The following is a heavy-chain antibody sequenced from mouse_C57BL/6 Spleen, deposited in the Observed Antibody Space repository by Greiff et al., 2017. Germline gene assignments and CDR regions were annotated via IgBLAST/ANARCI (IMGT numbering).Heavy chain of an antibody. Sequence: VQLKESEGGLVQPGSSMKLSCTASGFTFSDYYMAWVRQVPEKGLEWVANINYDGSSTYYLDSLKSRFIISRDNAKNILYLQMSSLKSEDTATYYCARGDDYAGWFAYWGQGTLVTVSA. J-gene: IGHJ3*01. CDR1: GFTFSDYY. D-gene: IGHD2-4*01. V-gene: IGHV5-16*01. CDR2: INYDGSST. CDR3: ARGDDYAGWFAY.